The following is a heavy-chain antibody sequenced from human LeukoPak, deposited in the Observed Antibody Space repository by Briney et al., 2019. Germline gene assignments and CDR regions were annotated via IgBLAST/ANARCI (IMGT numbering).Heavy chain of an antibody. D-gene: IGHD6-19*01. V-gene: IGHV1-18*01. CDR2: ISAYQGNT. CDR3: ARVEQLQDHYYFYMDV. CDR1: GYTFINYG. Sequence: GASVKVSCKASGYTFINYGMSWVRQAPRQGLEWMGWISAYQGNTKYEQKFQGRVTMTTDTSTRTAYMELRSLRSDDTAVYYCARVEQLQDHYYFYMDVWGKGTTVTVSS. J-gene: IGHJ6*03.